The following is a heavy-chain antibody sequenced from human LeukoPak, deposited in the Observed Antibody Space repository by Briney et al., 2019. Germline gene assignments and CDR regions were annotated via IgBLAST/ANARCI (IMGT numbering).Heavy chain of an antibody. Sequence: GVSLRLSCAASGFTFSSYAMSWVRQAPGKGLEWVSAISGSGGSTYYADSVKGRFTISRDNSKNTLYLHMNSVRAEDTAVYYCAKDLKTYDSSGYLDYWGQGTLVTVSS. D-gene: IGHD3-22*01. J-gene: IGHJ4*02. CDR2: ISGSGGST. CDR1: GFTFSSYA. CDR3: AKDLKTYDSSGYLDY. V-gene: IGHV3-23*01.